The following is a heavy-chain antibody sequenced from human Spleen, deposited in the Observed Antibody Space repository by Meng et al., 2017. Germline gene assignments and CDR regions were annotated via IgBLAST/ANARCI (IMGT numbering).Heavy chain of an antibody. CDR1: GFIFSSYD. Sequence: GGSLRLSCAASGFIFSSYDMKWFRQAPGKGLEWVASISSSSGYISYAGSVKGRFTVTRDNDKNSLGLQMNSLRAEDTGVYYCARDLSCFGRNCYYNWFDPWGRGTQVTVSS. CDR2: ISSSSGYI. D-gene: IGHD3/OR15-3a*01. J-gene: IGHJ5*02. CDR3: ARDLSCFGRNCYYNWFDP. V-gene: IGHV3-21*01.